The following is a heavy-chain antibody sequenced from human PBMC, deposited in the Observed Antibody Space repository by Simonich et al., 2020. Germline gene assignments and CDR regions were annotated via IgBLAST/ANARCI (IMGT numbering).Heavy chain of an antibody. CDR3: ARDGLGTAYYYYMDV. CDR2: IKQDGREK. V-gene: IGHV3-7*01. J-gene: IGHJ6*03. D-gene: IGHD7-27*01. Sequence: EVQLVESGGGLVQPGGSLRLSCAASGFTFSSYWMSWVRQAPGKGLEWVANIKQDGREKYYVDTVKGRFTISRDNAKNSRYLKMNSLRAEDTAVYYCARDGLGTAYYYYMDVWGKGTTVTVSS. CDR1: GFTFSSYW.